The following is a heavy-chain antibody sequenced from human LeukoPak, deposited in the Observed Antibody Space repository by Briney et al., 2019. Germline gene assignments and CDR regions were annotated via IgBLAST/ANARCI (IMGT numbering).Heavy chain of an antibody. D-gene: IGHD3-3*02. Sequence: GGSLRLPCAASGFIFSRHWMHWVRQAPGEGLVCVARVKNDGTYRDYAGSVKGRFTISRDNAKNTLYLQMSSLRVEDTARYYCVRDDDIYGFDYWGQGTVVTVSS. CDR2: VKNDGTYR. CDR1: GFIFSRHW. V-gene: IGHV3-74*01. CDR3: VRDDDIYGFDY. J-gene: IGHJ4*02.